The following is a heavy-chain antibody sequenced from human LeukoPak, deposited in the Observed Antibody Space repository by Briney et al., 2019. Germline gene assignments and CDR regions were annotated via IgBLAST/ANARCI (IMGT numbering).Heavy chain of an antibody. CDR3: ATMYSSSWLDVYYFDH. D-gene: IGHD6-13*01. CDR2: ISTSGTTI. Sequence: PGGSLRLSCAASGLTFSDYYMGWIRQAPGKGLEWLSYISTSGTTIYYVDSVKGRFTISRDNAKNSLYLQMNSLRADDTAVYYCATMYSSSWLDVYYFDHWGQGTLVTVSS. V-gene: IGHV3-11*04. J-gene: IGHJ4*02. CDR1: GLTFSDYY.